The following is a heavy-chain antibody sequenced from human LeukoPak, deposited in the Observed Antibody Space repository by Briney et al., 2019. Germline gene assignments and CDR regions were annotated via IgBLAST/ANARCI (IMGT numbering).Heavy chain of an antibody. D-gene: IGHD2-2*01. CDR2: IDSDGSRT. J-gene: IGHJ4*02. V-gene: IGHV3-74*01. CDR1: GFSISIYW. CDR3: AACTSTSCRDY. Sequence: PGGSLRLSCAASGFSISIYWMHWVRHAPGKGLVWVSRIDSDGSRTSYAGSVKGRFTISRDNAKNTVYLQMNSLRGEDTALYYCAACTSTSCRDYWGQGTLVTVSS.